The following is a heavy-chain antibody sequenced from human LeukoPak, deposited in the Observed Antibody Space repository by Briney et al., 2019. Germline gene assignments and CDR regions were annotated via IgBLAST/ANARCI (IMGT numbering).Heavy chain of an antibody. D-gene: IGHD6-19*01. CDR2: IIPIFGTA. CDR3: ARRGYSSGWYGAFDI. Sequence: SVKVSCKASGGTFSSYAISCVRQAPGQGLEWMGGIIPIFGTANYAQKFQGRVTITADESTSTAYMELSSLRSEDTAVYYCARRGYSSGWYGAFDIWGQGTMVTVSS. V-gene: IGHV1-69*13. CDR1: GGTFSSYA. J-gene: IGHJ3*02.